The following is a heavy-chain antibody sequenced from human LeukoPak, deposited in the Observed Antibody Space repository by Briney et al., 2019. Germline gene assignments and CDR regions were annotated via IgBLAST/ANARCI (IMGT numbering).Heavy chain of an antibody. Sequence: GGSLRLSCAASGFTFSSYAMSWVRQAPGKGLEWVSAISGSGGSTYYADSVKGRFTISRDNAKNSLYLQMNSLRAEDTALYYCARNSGSYPSDYWGQGTLVTVSS. J-gene: IGHJ4*02. V-gene: IGHV3-23*01. D-gene: IGHD1-26*01. CDR3: ARNSGSYPSDY. CDR2: ISGSGGST. CDR1: GFTFSSYA.